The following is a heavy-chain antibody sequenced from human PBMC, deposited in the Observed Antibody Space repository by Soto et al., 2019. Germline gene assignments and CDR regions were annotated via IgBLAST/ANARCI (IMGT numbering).Heavy chain of an antibody. V-gene: IGHV3-11*01. D-gene: IGHD2-2*02. CDR1: GFTFSDYY. Sequence: PGGSLRLSCAASGFTFSDYYMSWIRQAPGKGLEWVSYISSSGSTIYYADSVKGRFTISRDNAKNSLYLQMNSLRAEDTAVYYCARLSLKEAAAITFFDYWGQGTLVTVSS. CDR3: ARLSLKEAAAITFFDY. CDR2: ISSSGSTI. J-gene: IGHJ4*02.